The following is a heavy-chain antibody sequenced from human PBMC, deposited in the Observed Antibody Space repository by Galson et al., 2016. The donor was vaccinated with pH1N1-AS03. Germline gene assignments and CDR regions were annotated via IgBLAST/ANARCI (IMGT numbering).Heavy chain of an antibody. CDR2: IIPILGVT. CDR1: GSTVNNYS. CDR3: ATVLLSPLAAWFDP. V-gene: IGHV1-69*02. Sequence: SVKVSCKASGSTVNNYSINWVRQAPGQGLEWMGRIIPILGVTNLAQRFEGRVTMTADKSTSTTYLELSTLRSEDTAVYFCATVLLSPLAAWFDPWGQGTPVAVSS. J-gene: IGHJ5*02. D-gene: IGHD2-15*01.